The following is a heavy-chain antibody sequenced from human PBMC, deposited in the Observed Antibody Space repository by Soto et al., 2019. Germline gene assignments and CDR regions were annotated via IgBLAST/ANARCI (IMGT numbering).Heavy chain of an antibody. J-gene: IGHJ4*02. CDR1: GFTFSSYS. CDR3: ARDHIAVAGIDY. CDR2: IXXSXXXX. V-gene: IGHV3-21*01. Sequence: PGGSLRLSCAASGFTFSSYSINWVRQAPGKGLXWVXSIXXSXXXXXYXXSVKGRFTIARDNAKNSLYLQMNSLRAEDTAVYYCARDHIAVAGIDYWGQGTLVTVSS. D-gene: IGHD6-19*01.